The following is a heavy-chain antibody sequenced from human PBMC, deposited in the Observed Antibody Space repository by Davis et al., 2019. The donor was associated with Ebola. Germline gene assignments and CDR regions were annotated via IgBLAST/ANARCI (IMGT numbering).Heavy chain of an antibody. J-gene: IGHJ4*02. CDR1: GYTFATYG. D-gene: IGHD2-21*02. V-gene: IGHV1-18*01. Sequence: AASVKVSCKASGYTFATYGISWLRQAPGQGLEWVGWISPYSGNTDFAQKFQGRLTMTTDTSTSTASMELRSLRSDDTAVYYCARLAYCGGDCADFDYWGQGTLVTVSS. CDR3: ARLAYCGGDCADFDY. CDR2: ISPYSGNT.